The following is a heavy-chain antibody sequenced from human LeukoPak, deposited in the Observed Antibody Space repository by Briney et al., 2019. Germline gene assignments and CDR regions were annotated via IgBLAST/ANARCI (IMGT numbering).Heavy chain of an antibody. Sequence: SQTLSLTCTVSGGSISSGDYYWSWIRQPPGKGLEWIGYVYYSGSTSYNPSLKSRLTISVDTSKNQFSLKLSSVTAADTAVYYCALFPGEGDPFDIWGQGTMVTVSS. CDR2: VYYSGST. J-gene: IGHJ3*02. V-gene: IGHV4-30-4*01. D-gene: IGHD3-16*01. CDR1: GGSISSGDYY. CDR3: ALFPGEGDPFDI.